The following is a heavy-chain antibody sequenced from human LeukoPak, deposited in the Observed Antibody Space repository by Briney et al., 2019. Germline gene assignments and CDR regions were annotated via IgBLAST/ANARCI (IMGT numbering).Heavy chain of an antibody. Sequence: GGSLRLSCAASGFTVSSNYMSWVRQAPGKGLEWVSVIYSGGSTYYADSVKGRFTVSRDNSKNTLYLQMNSLRAEDTAVYYCARGGSGWNLYDYWGQGTLVTVSS. V-gene: IGHV3-66*01. D-gene: IGHD6-19*01. CDR3: ARGGSGWNLYDY. J-gene: IGHJ4*02. CDR1: GFTVSSNY. CDR2: IYSGGST.